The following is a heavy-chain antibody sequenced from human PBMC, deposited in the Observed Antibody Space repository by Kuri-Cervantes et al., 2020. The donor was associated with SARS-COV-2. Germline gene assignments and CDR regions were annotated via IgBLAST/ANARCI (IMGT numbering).Heavy chain of an antibody. Sequence: GESLKISCAASGFTFSSYSMNWVRQAPGKGLEWVSSISSSSSYIYYADSVKGRFTISRDNAKNSLYLQMNSLRAEDTAVYYCARASTSCYLFSLCDYFQHWGQGTLVTVSS. V-gene: IGHV3-21*01. J-gene: IGHJ1*01. CDR3: ARASTSCYLFSLCDYFQH. CDR2: ISSSSSYI. D-gene: IGHD2-2*01. CDR1: GFTFSSYS.